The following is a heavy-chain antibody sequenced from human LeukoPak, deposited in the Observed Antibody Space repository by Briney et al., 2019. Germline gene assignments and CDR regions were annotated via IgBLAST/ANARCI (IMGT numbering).Heavy chain of an antibody. Sequence: GGSLRLSCTASGFTFGSYAMYWVRQAPGKGLEWVSGIFGSGGSAHYADSVKGRFTISRDNSKNTVYLQMDSLRAEDTATYYCAKTTTGYSSGRYPAWPIDYWGQGTLVTVSS. D-gene: IGHD2-15*01. CDR3: AKTTTGYSSGRYPAWPIDY. V-gene: IGHV3-23*01. J-gene: IGHJ4*02. CDR1: GFTFGSYA. CDR2: IFGSGGSA.